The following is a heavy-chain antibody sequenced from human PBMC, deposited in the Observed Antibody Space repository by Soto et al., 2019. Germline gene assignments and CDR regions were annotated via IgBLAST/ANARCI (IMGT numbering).Heavy chain of an antibody. V-gene: IGHV1-69*12. Sequence: QVQLVQSGAEVKKPESSVKVSCKAPGGTFSTYVISWVRQAPGQGLEWMGGIIPMFGTAHYAQRYQGRVTITADESTNTVYMELSSLRSEDTAVYFCASGIQLWLRRINNGYSGWGQGTLVTVSS. J-gene: IGHJ4*02. CDR2: IIPMFGTA. CDR3: ASGIQLWLRRINNGYSG. CDR1: GGTFSTYV. D-gene: IGHD5-18*01.